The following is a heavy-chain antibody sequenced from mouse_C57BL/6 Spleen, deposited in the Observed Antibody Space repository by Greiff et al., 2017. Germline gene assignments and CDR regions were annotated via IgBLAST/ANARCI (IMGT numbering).Heavy chain of an antibody. CDR1: GYTFTDYE. J-gene: IGHJ4*01. CDR2: IDPETGGT. D-gene: IGHD2-12*01. Sequence: QVQLQQSGAELVRPGASVTLSCKASGYTFTDYEMHWVKQTPVHGLEWIGAIDPETGGTAYNQKFKGKAILTADKSSSTAYMELRSLTSEDSAVYYCTRSGRRRGYAMDYWGQGTSVTVSS. V-gene: IGHV1-15*01. CDR3: TRSGRRRGYAMDY.